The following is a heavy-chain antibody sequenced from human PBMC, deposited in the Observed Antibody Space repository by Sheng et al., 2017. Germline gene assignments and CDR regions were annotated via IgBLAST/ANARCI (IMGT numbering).Heavy chain of an antibody. CDR1: GYTFTSYG. J-gene: IGHJ6*03. V-gene: IGHV1-18*01. D-gene: IGHD3-3*01. CDR2: ISAYNGNT. CDR3: ARSAPYYDFWSGYSRYYYYYYMDV. Sequence: QVQLVQSGAEVKKPGASVKVSCKASGYTFTSYGISWVRQAPGQGLEWMGWISAYNGNTNYAQKLQGRVTMTTDTSTSTAYMELRSLRSDDTAVYYCARSAPYYDFWSGYSRYYYYYYMDVWGKGTTVTVSS.